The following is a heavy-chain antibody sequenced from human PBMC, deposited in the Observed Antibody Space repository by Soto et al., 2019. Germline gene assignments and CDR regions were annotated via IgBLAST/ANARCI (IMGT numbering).Heavy chain of an antibody. J-gene: IGHJ3*02. CDR3: ARAGYCSSTSCSDAFDI. CDR1: GYTFTNYA. D-gene: IGHD2-2*01. CDR2: INAGNGNT. Sequence: QVQLVQSGAEVKKPGASVKVSCKASGYTFTNYAMHWVRQAPGQRLGWMGWINAGNGNTQFSQKFQGRVTITRDTSASTAYMELSSLRSEDTAVYYCARAGYCSSTSCSDAFDIWGQGTMVTVSA. V-gene: IGHV1-3*01.